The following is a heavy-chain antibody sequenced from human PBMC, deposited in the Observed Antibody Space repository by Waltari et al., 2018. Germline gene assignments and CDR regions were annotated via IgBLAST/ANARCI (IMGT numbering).Heavy chain of an antibody. CDR1: GFPFRSSS. D-gene: IGHD6-19*01. Sequence: EVQLVESGGGLVKPGGSLRLSCAASGFPFRSSSMNWVRQAPGKGLEWVSSISSSSSYIYYADSVKGRFTISRDNAKNALYLQMNSLRAEDTAVYYCASAGGSGWYYDYWGQGTLVTVSS. V-gene: IGHV3-21*01. J-gene: IGHJ4*02. CDR2: ISSSSSYI. CDR3: ASAGGSGWYYDY.